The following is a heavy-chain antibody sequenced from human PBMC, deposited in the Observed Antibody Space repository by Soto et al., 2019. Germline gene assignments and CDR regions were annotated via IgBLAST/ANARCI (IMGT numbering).Heavy chain of an antibody. D-gene: IGHD3-3*01. CDR3: ASHYDMWSGYLSPVDY. CDR2: IDTSGTKI. J-gene: IGHJ4*02. Sequence: GGSLRLSCAASGYTFRDYYMSWIRKAPGKGLEWISYIDTSGTKIYYADSVKGRFTITRDNAKNSLYLEMNSLRDEDTAVYYCASHYDMWSGYLSPVDYWGQGPLVTVSS. CDR1: GYTFRDYY. V-gene: IGHV3-11*01.